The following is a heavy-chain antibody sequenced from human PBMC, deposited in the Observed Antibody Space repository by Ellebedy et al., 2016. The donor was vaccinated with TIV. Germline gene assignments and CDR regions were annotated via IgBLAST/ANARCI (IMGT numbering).Heavy chain of an antibody. Sequence: GGSLRLSCAASRFSFSSYWMSWVRQSPGKGLEWVANINQDGSEKYYVDSVEGRFAISRDNAKNSLYLQMSSLRTEDTAVYYCARDGSYGDYLYPMHAFEIWGQGTMVTVSS. CDR1: RFSFSSYW. D-gene: IGHD4-17*01. CDR2: INQDGSEK. J-gene: IGHJ3*02. CDR3: ARDGSYGDYLYPMHAFEI. V-gene: IGHV3-7*01.